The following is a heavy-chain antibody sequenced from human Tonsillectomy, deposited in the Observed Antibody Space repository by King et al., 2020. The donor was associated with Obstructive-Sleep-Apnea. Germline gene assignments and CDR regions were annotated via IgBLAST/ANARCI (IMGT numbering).Heavy chain of an antibody. CDR1: GFTFSSSA. CDR3: AKGSGGSCYSGVDS. V-gene: IGHV3-23*04. J-gene: IGHJ4*02. Sequence: VQLVESGGGLVQPGGSLRLSCAASGFTFSSSAMNWVRQAPGKGLEWGSAISGNGGSTVYADSVKGRFTISRDNSKNTLYLQLNSLRAEDTALYYCAKGSGGSCYSGVDSWGQGTLVTVSS. CDR2: ISGNGGST. D-gene: IGHD2-15*01.